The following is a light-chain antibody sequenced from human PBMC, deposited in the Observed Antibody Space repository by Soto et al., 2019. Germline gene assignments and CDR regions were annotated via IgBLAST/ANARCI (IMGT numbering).Light chain of an antibody. CDR1: NSDVGAYKF. CDR2: DVT. CDR3: CSYAGSYTWV. Sequence: QSVLTHPRSVSGSPGQSVTISCTGSNSDVGAYKFVSWLQHNPGEAPKVMIYDVTQRPSGVPDRFSGTKSGNTASLTISGLQAEDEADYYCCSYAGSYTWVFGSGTKVTVL. V-gene: IGLV2-11*01. J-gene: IGLJ1*01.